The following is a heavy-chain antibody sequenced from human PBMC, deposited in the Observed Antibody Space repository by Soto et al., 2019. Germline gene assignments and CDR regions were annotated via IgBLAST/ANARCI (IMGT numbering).Heavy chain of an antibody. CDR2: IRSKAYGGTT. Sequence: GGSLRLSCTASGFTFGDYAMSWFRQAPGKGLEWVGFIRSKAYGGTTEYAASVKGRFTISRDDSKSIAYLQMNSLKTKDTAVYYCTRVLQDIVVVVAPPDYWGQGTLVTVSS. CDR1: GFTFGDYA. D-gene: IGHD2-15*01. J-gene: IGHJ4*02. V-gene: IGHV3-49*03. CDR3: TRVLQDIVVVVAPPDY.